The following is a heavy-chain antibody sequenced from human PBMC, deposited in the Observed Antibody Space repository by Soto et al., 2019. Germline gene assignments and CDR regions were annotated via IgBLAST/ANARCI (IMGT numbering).Heavy chain of an antibody. D-gene: IGHD6-6*01. Sequence: EVQLVETGGGLIQPGGSLRLSCAASGFTVSSNYMRWVRQAPGKGLEWVSVIYSGGSTYYADSVRGRFTISRDNSKNTLYLQMNSLRAEDTAVEYCARGRPATRHGRDVWGQGTTVTFSS. CDR3: ARGRPATRHGRDV. V-gene: IGHV3-53*02. CDR1: GFTVSSNY. J-gene: IGHJ6*02. CDR2: IYSGGST.